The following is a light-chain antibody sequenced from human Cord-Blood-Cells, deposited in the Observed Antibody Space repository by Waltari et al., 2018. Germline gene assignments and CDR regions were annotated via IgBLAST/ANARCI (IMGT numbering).Light chain of an antibody. Sequence: SYELTQPPSVSVSPGQTASITCSGDKLGDKYACWYQQKPGQSPVLVIYQDSKRPSGIPERFSGSNSGNTATLTISGTQAMDEADYYCPAWDSSTAYRVFGGGTKLTVL. CDR3: PAWDSSTAYRV. V-gene: IGLV3-1*01. CDR2: QDS. CDR1: KLGDKY. J-gene: IGLJ3*02.